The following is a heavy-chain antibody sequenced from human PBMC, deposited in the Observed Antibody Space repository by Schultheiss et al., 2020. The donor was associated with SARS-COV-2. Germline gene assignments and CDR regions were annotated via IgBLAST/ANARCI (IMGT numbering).Heavy chain of an antibody. J-gene: IGHJ6*02. D-gene: IGHD3-10*01. CDR3: ARDRLVVRGVIIKSYYYGMDV. V-gene: IGHV3-66*02. CDR1: GFTFSSYS. Sequence: GESLKISCAASGFTFSSYSMNWVRQAPGKGLEWVSVIYSGGSTYYADSVKGRFTISRDNSKNTLYLQMNSLRAEDTAVYYCARDRLVVRGVIIKSYYYGMDVWGQGTTVTVSS. CDR2: IYSGGST.